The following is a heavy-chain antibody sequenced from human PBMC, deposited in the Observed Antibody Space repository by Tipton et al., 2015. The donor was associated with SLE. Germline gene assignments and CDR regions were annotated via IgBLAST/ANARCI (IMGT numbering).Heavy chain of an antibody. CDR1: GFTFSSYA. D-gene: IGHD4-23*01. CDR2: ISSSSSYI. Sequence: GSLRLSCAASGFTFSSYAMSWVRQAPGKGLEWVSYISSSSSYIYYADSVKGRFTISRDNAKNSLYLQMNSLRAEDTAVYYCARKKYGGNSEPFDYWGQGTLVTVSS. J-gene: IGHJ4*02. CDR3: ARKKYGGNSEPFDY. V-gene: IGHV3-21*05.